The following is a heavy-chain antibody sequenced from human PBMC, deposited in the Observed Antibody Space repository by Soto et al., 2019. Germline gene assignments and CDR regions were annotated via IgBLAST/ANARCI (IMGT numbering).Heavy chain of an antibody. CDR1: GYTFTSYD. D-gene: IGHD2-15*01. J-gene: IGHJ4*02. CDR2: MNPNSGNT. CDR3: ARGLRRSVVVVVAPGY. Sequence: QVQLVQSGAEVKKPGASVKVSCKASGYTFTSYDINWVRQATGQGLEWMGWMNPNSGNTGYAQKFQGRVTMTRNTSISSAYMELSSLRSEDTAVYSCARGLRRSVVVVVAPGYWGQGTLVIVSS. V-gene: IGHV1-8*01.